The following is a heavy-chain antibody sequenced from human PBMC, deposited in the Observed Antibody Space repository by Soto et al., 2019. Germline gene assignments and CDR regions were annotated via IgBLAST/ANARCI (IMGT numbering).Heavy chain of an antibody. J-gene: IGHJ5*02. CDR2: IKQDGSEK. CDR1: GFTFRNYA. D-gene: IGHD6-13*01. CDR3: ARYSSSWYGDWLDP. Sequence: GGSLRLSCAASGFTFRNYAMNWVRQAPGSGLEWVANIKQDGSEKYYVDSVKGRFTISRDNAKNSLYLQMNSLRAEDTAVYYCARYSSSWYGDWLDPWGKGTLVTVSS. V-gene: IGHV3-7*04.